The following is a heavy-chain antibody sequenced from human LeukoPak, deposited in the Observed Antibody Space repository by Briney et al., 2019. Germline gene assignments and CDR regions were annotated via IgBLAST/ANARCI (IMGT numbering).Heavy chain of an antibody. CDR1: GFTFSSYG. J-gene: IGHJ4*02. CDR2: ISYDGSNK. Sequence: PGRSLRLSCAASGFTFSSYGMHWVRQAPGKGLEWVAVISYDGSNKYYADSVKGRFTLSRDNSKNTLYLQMNSLRAEDTAVYYCAKYSGFGVVVAAPGYWGQGTLVTVSS. CDR3: AKYSGFGVVVAAPGY. D-gene: IGHD2-15*01. V-gene: IGHV3-30*18.